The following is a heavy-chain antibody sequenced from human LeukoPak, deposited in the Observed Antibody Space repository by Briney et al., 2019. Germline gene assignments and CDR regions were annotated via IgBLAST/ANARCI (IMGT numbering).Heavy chain of an antibody. D-gene: IGHD3-22*01. CDR2: INHSGST. V-gene: IGHV4-34*01. J-gene: IGHJ5*02. CDR1: GGSFSGYY. Sequence: PSETLSLTCAVYGGSFSGYYWSWIRQPPGKGLEWIGEINHSGSTNYNPSLKSRVTISVDTSKNQFSLKLSSVTAADTAVYYCARGWGSGYYEKESWGQGTLVTVSS. CDR3: ARGWGSGYYEKES.